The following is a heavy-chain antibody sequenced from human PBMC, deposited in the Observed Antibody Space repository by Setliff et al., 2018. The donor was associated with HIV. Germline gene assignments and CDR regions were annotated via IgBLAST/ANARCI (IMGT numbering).Heavy chain of an antibody. D-gene: IGHD3-10*01. CDR1: GGTISSYA. J-gene: IGHJ3*02. V-gene: IGHV1-69*05. Sequence: ASVKVSCKASGGTISSYAISWVRQAPGQGLEWMGGIIPIFGTANYAQKFQGRVTITTDESTSTAYMELSSLRSEDTAVYYCARDRGEVAMVRGAHDACDIWGQGTMVTVSS. CDR3: ARDRGEVAMVRGAHDACDI. CDR2: IIPIFGTA.